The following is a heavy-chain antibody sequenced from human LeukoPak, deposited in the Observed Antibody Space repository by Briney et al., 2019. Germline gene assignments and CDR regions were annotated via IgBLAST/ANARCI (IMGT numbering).Heavy chain of an antibody. V-gene: IGHV1-8*01. CDR1: GYTFTSYD. CDR2: MNSNSGNT. CDR3: ARASSTRSWFDP. J-gene: IGHJ5*02. Sequence: ASVKVSCKASGYTFTSYDINWVRQATGQGLEWMGWMNSNSGNTGYAQKFQGRVTMTRNTSISTAYMELSSLRSEDTAVYYCARASSTRSWFDPWGQGTLVTVSS. D-gene: IGHD2-2*01.